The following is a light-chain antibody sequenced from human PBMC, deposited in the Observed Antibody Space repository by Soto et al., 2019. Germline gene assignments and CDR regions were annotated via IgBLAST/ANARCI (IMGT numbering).Light chain of an antibody. CDR3: AAWDDSLSGVV. CDR2: RNI. CDR1: SSNIGVNY. Sequence: QSVLTQPPSASGTPGQRATISCSGSSSNIGVNYVYWYQQLPGTAPKLLIYRNIQRTSGVPDRFSGSKSGTSASLAISGLRSEDEADYYCAAWDDSLSGVVFGGGTKVTVL. V-gene: IGLV1-47*01. J-gene: IGLJ3*02.